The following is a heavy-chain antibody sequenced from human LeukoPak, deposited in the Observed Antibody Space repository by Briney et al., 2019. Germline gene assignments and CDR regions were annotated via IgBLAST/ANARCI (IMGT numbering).Heavy chain of an antibody. CDR3: ARSPLSSRYCSSTSCYRYYYYMDV. Sequence: ASVKVSCKASGYTFTGYYMHWVRQAPGQGLEWMGWINPNSGGTNYAQKFQGRVTMTRGTSISTAYMELSRLRSDDTAVYYCARSPLSSRYCSSTSCYRYYYYMDVWGKGTTVTVSS. CDR2: INPNSGGT. J-gene: IGHJ6*03. CDR1: GYTFTGYY. D-gene: IGHD2-2*01. V-gene: IGHV1-2*02.